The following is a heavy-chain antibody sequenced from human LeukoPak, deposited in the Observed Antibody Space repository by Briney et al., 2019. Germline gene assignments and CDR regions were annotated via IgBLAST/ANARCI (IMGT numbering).Heavy chain of an antibody. CDR1: GFTFSSYW. D-gene: IGHD3-9*01. Sequence: GGSLRLSCAASGFTFSSYWMSWVRQAPGKGLEWVANIKQDGSEKYYVDSVKGRFPISRDNAKNSLYLQMNSLRAEDTAVYYCARAGSYDILTGYYSPIDYWGQGTLVTVSS. CDR2: IKQDGSEK. J-gene: IGHJ4*02. V-gene: IGHV3-7*01. CDR3: ARAGSYDILTGYYSPIDY.